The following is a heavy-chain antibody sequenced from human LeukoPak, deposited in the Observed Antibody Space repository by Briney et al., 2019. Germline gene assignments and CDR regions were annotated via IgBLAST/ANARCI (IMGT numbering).Heavy chain of an antibody. V-gene: IGHV3-30*09. Sequence: GGSLRLSCAASGFTFSSYAMHWGRQAPGKGLEWVAVISYDGSNKYYADSVKGRFAISRDNFKNTLYLQMNSLRAEDTAVYYCARSRWTPPKRHHDGSQMVRRVIIRGDCCGRVVWGQGTAVTVSS. D-gene: IGHD3-10*01. J-gene: IGHJ6*02. CDR2: ISYDGSNK. CDR3: ARSRWTPPKRHHDGSQMVRRVIIRGDCCGRVV. CDR1: GFTFSSYA.